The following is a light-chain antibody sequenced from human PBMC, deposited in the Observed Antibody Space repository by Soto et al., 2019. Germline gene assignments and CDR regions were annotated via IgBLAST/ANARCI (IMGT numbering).Light chain of an antibody. J-gene: IGKJ1*01. CDR1: QSVSNN. V-gene: IGKV3D-15*01. CDR3: QQYSIWRT. Sequence: EIVMTQSPATLSVSPGESATLSCRASQSVSNNLTWYQQKPGQAPRLLIYDASSRATGIPDRFSGSGSGTDFTLTISSLQSEDFAVYYCQQYSIWRTFGQGTKVDIK. CDR2: DAS.